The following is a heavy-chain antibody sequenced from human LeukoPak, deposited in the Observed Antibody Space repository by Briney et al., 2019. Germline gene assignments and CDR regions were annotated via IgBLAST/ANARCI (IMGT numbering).Heavy chain of an antibody. Sequence: SETLSLTCAVYGGSFSGYYWSWIRQPPGKGLEWIGEINHSGSTNYNPSLKSRVTISVDTSKNQFSLKLSSVTAADTAVYYCARAPNIAAVNWFDPWGQGTLVTVSS. J-gene: IGHJ5*02. CDR2: INHSGST. CDR3: ARAPNIAAVNWFDP. CDR1: GGSFSGYY. D-gene: IGHD6-25*01. V-gene: IGHV4-34*01.